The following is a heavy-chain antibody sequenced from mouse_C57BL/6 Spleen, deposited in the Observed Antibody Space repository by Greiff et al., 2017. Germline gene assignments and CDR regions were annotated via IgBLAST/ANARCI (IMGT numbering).Heavy chain of an antibody. Sequence: VKLVESGPGLVAPSQSLSITCTVSGFSLTSYGVHWVRQPPGKGLEWLVVIWSDGSTTYNSALKSRLSINKDNSKSQVFLKMNSLQTDDTAMYYCARQNGNYVDYAMDYWGQGTSVTVSS. CDR2: IWSDGST. D-gene: IGHD2-1*01. V-gene: IGHV2-6-1*01. CDR3: ARQNGNYVDYAMDY. J-gene: IGHJ4*01. CDR1: GFSLTSYG.